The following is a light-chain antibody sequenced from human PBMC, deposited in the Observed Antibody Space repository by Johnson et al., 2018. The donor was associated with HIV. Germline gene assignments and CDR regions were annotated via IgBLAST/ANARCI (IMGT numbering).Light chain of an antibody. CDR2: EKN. V-gene: IGLV1-51*02. CDR1: SSNIGNNY. Sequence: QSVLTQPPSVSAAPGQKVTISCSGSSSNIGNNYVSWYQQLPGTAPKLLIYEKNKRPSGISDRFSGSKSGTSATLGITGLQTGDEADYYCGAWDSSLSAYVFGTGTKVTVL. CDR3: GAWDSSLSAYV. J-gene: IGLJ1*01.